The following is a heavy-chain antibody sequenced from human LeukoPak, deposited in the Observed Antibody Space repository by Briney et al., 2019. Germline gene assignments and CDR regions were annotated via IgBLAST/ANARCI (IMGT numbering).Heavy chain of an antibody. CDR1: GFTFSTYW. Sequence: GGPLRLSCAASGFTFSTYWMHWVRQAPGKGLVWVSRMNSDGSRTTYADSVKGRYTISRDNAKNTLYLQMNSLRTEDTAVYYCARPETQYSSGLDCFDIWGQGTMVTVSS. J-gene: IGHJ3*02. CDR2: MNSDGSRT. D-gene: IGHD6-19*01. V-gene: IGHV3-74*01. CDR3: ARPETQYSSGLDCFDI.